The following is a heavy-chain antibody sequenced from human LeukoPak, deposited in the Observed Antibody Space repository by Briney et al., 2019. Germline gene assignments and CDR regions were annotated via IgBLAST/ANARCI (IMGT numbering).Heavy chain of an antibody. V-gene: IGHV3-11*01. CDR2: ISSSGSTI. CDR1: GFTFSDYY. J-gene: IGHJ4*02. CDR3: ARDSQAPIDY. Sequence: GGSLRLSCAASGFTFSDYYMSWIRQAPGKGLEWVSYISSSGSTIYYAHSVKGRFTISRDNAKKSLYLKMNSLRAEDTAVYYCARDSQAPIDYWGQGTLVTVSS.